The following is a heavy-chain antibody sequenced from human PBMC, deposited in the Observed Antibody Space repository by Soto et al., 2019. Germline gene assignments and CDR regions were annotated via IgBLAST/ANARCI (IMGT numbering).Heavy chain of an antibody. CDR3: ARVIGYYGSGSTYYFDY. D-gene: IGHD3-10*01. CDR2: IIPIFGTA. Sequence: ASVKVSCKASGGTFSSHAISWVRQAPGQGLEWMGGIIPIFGTANYAQKFRGRVTITADESTSTAYMELSSLRSEDTAVYYCARVIGYYGSGSTYYFDYWGQGTLVTVSS. J-gene: IGHJ4*02. CDR1: GGTFSSHA. V-gene: IGHV1-69*13.